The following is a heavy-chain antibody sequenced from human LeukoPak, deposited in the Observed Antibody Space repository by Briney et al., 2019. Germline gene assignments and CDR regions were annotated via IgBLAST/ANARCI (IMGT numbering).Heavy chain of an antibody. CDR1: GFTAGDHS. CDR3: TRNDYGDFQFDYGMDV. D-gene: IGHD4-17*01. J-gene: IGHJ6*04. V-gene: IGHV3-49*04. CDR2: IRSKAHGGTT. Sequence: RSRRLSSTAAGFTAGDHSMSWDRQAPGKGREWVGFIRSKAHGGTTEYAASVKGRFTISRDDSKTIAYLQMSSLKTEDTAVYYCTRNDYGDFQFDYGMDVWGKGTPVTVSS.